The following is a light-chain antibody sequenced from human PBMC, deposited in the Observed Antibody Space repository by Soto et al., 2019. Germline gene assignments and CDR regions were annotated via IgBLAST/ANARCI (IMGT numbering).Light chain of an antibody. CDR2: DAS. V-gene: IGKV3-11*01. CDR1: QSVSSY. J-gene: IGKJ4*01. Sequence: EIVLTQSPAILSLSPGERATLSCRASQSVSSYLAWDQQKPGQAPRLLIYDASNRATGLPARFSGSGSGTDVTLTIITLEPEDFAVYYCQQRSNWPKLTFGGGTKVEIK. CDR3: QQRSNWPKLT.